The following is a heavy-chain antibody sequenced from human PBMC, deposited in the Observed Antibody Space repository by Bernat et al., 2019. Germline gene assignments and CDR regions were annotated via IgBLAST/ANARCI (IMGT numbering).Heavy chain of an antibody. D-gene: IGHD2-15*01. CDR3: ARGEGEIVVVVAAMDY. V-gene: IGHV3-48*03. CDR1: GFTFSSYE. J-gene: IGHJ4*02. Sequence: EVQLVESGGGLVQPGGSLRLSCAASGFTFSSYEMNWVRQAPGKGLEGVSYISSSGSTIYYADSVKGRFTISRDNAKNSLYLQMNSLRAEDTAVYYCARGEGEIVVVVAAMDYWGQGTLVTVSS. CDR2: ISSSGSTI.